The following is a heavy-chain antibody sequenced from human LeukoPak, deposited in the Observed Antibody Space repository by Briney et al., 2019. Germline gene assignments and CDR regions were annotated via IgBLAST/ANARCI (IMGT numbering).Heavy chain of an antibody. CDR2: IWYDGSNK. Sequence: SGGSLRLSCAASGFTFGSYGMHWVRQAPGKGLEWVAVIWYDGSNKYYADSVKGRFTISRDNSKNTLYLQMNSLRAEDTAVYYCARESVTGFWSGYYSGAEFDYWGQGTLVTVSS. D-gene: IGHD3-3*01. J-gene: IGHJ4*02. V-gene: IGHV3-33*01. CDR3: ARESVTGFWSGYYSGAEFDY. CDR1: GFTFGSYG.